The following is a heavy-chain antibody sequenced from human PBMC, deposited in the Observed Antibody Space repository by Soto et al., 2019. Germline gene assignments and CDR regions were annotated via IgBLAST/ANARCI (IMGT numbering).Heavy chain of an antibody. J-gene: IGHJ5*02. CDR3: ARVPYP. V-gene: IGHV4-30-2*01. CDR1: GGSISSGGYS. Sequence: QLQLQEFGSGLVKPSQTLSLTCAVSGGSISSGGYSWSWIRQPPGKGLEWIAYIYHSGSTYYNPSLKSRVTISVDRSKNQFSLKLSSMTAADTAVYYCARVPYPWGQGTLVTVSS. CDR2: IYHSGST.